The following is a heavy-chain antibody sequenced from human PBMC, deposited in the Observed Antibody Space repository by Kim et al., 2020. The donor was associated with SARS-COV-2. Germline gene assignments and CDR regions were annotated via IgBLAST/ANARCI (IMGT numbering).Heavy chain of an antibody. D-gene: IGHD6-19*01. J-gene: IGHJ6*02. Sequence: GGSLRLSCAASGFTFDDYAMHWVRQAPGKGLEWVSLISGDGGSTYYADSVKGRFTISRDNSKNSLYLQMNSLRTEDTALYYCAKDRAGYSSGWYGLEAENGMDVWGQGTTVTVSS. V-gene: IGHV3-43*02. CDR3: AKDRAGYSSGWYGLEAENGMDV. CDR2: ISGDGGST. CDR1: GFTFDDYA.